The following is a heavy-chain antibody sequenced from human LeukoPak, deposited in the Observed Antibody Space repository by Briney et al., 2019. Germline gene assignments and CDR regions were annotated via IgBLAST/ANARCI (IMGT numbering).Heavy chain of an antibody. CDR1: GFTFSDYG. CDR3: ARDSRGPATIRAYYFDY. D-gene: IGHD2-2*02. V-gene: IGHV3-33*01. J-gene: IGHJ4*02. Sequence: GGSLRLSCTAPGFTFSDYGMHWVRQAPGKRLEWVAVIWYDGTNQYYADSAEGRFTISRDNSKNTLYLQMNSLRAEDTAVYYCARDSRGPATIRAYYFDYWGQGTLVTVSS. CDR2: IWYDGTNQ.